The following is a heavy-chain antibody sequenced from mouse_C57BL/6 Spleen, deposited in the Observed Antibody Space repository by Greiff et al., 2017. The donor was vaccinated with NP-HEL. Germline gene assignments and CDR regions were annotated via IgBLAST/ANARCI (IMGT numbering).Heavy chain of an antibody. CDR3: ARSDDTWFAY. V-gene: IGHV1-69*01. Sequence: QVQLQQPGAELVMPGASVKLSCKASGYTFTSYWMHWMKQRPGQGLEWIGEIDPSDSYTNYNQKFKGKSTLTVDKSSSTAYMQLSSLTSEDSAVYYCARSDDTWFAYWGQGTLVTVSA. D-gene: IGHD2-12*01. CDR1: GYTFTSYW. J-gene: IGHJ3*01. CDR2: IDPSDSYT.